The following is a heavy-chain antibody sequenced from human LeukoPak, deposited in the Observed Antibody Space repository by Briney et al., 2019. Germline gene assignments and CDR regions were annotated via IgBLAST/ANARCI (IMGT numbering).Heavy chain of an antibody. Sequence: GGSLRLSCAASGFTFSDYYMSWIRQAPGKGLEWVSYITPSGSSIYYADSVKGRFTISRDNAKTSLYLQMNSLRAEDTALYYCAKDLGPGSMATSPGFDYWGQGTLVTVSS. D-gene: IGHD5-24*01. J-gene: IGHJ4*02. V-gene: IGHV3-11*01. CDR3: AKDLGPGSMATSPGFDY. CDR2: ITPSGSSI. CDR1: GFTFSDYY.